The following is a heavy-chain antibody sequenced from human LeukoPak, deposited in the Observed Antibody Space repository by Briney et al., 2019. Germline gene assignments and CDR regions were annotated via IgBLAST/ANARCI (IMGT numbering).Heavy chain of an antibody. J-gene: IGHJ4*02. V-gene: IGHV3-74*01. CDR1: GFTFSSYW. CDR2: INSDGSSK. D-gene: IGHD6-19*01. CDR3: AREAAVAGAEFDY. Sequence: GGSLRLSCAASGFTFSSYWMHWVRQAPGKGLVWVSCINSDGSSKIYADSVKGRFTISRDNSNNTLYLQINSLRAEDTAVYYCAREAAVAGAEFDYWGQGTLVSVCS.